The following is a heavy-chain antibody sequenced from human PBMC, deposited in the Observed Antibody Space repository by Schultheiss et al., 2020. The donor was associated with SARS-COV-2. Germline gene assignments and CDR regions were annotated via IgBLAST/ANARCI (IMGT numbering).Heavy chain of an antibody. CDR3: ASDYSNDYGDYVSVWYFDY. Sequence: SQTLSLTCTVSGGSISSGGYYWSWIRQHPGKGLEWIGYIYYSGSTNYNPSLKSRVTISVDTSKNQFSLKLSSVTAADTAVYYCASDYSNDYGDYVSVWYFDYWGQGTLVTVSS. CDR1: GGSISSGGYY. CDR2: IYYSGST. D-gene: IGHD4-17*01. J-gene: IGHJ4*02. V-gene: IGHV4-31*03.